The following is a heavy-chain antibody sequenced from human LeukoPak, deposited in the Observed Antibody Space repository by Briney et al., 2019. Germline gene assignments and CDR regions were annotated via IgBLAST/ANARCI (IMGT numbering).Heavy chain of an antibody. CDR1: GFTFSNAW. CDR2: IKSKTDGGTT. J-gene: IGHJ4*02. V-gene: IGHV3-15*01. CDR3: TTEYDYVWGSYRYILSLDY. Sequence: PGGSLRLSCAASGFTFSNAWMSWVRQAPGKGLEWLGRIKSKTDGGTTDYAAPVKGRFTISRDDSKNTLYLQMNSLKTEDTAVYYCTTEYDYVWGSYRYILSLDYWGQGTLVTVSS. D-gene: IGHD3-16*02.